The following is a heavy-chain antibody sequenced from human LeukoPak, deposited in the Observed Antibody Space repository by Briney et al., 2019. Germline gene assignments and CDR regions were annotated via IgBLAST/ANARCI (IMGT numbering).Heavy chain of an antibody. CDR1: GGSISSYY. Sequence: SETLSLTCTVSGGSISSYYWSWLRQPPGKGLEWVGYIYYSGSTNYNPSLKSRVTISVDTSKNPFFLKLSSVTAADTAVYYCARRSRMTTIDAFDIWGQGTMVTVSS. V-gene: IGHV4-59*08. D-gene: IGHD5-24*01. CDR2: IYYSGST. J-gene: IGHJ3*02. CDR3: ARRSRMTTIDAFDI.